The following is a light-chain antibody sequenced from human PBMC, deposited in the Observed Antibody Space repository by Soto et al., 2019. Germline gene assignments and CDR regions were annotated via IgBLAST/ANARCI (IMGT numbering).Light chain of an antibody. CDR1: SSDVGGYNY. CDR3: SSYTSVSTYVV. CDR2: EVS. V-gene: IGLV2-14*01. Sequence: QSALTQPASVSGSPGQSITISCTGTSSDVGGYNYVSWYQQHPGKAPKLMIFEVSSRPSGVSNRFSGSKSGNTASLTISGLQAEDEADYYCSSYTSVSTYVVFGGGTQLTVL. J-gene: IGLJ2*01.